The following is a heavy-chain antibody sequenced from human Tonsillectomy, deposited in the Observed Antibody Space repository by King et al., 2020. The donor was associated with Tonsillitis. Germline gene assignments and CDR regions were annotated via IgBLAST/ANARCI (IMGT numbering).Heavy chain of an antibody. J-gene: IGHJ3*02. D-gene: IGHD1-26*01. Sequence: TLKESGPALVKPPKTLTLTCTFSGFSLSTSGMRVTWIRQPPGKALEWLARIDWDDDKFYSTSLKTRLTVSKDTSKNQVVLTMTNMDPVDTATYYCARYYDAFDIWGQGTMVTVSS. CDR2: IDWDDDK. V-gene: IGHV2-70*04. CDR3: ARYYDAFDI. CDR1: GFSLSTSGMR.